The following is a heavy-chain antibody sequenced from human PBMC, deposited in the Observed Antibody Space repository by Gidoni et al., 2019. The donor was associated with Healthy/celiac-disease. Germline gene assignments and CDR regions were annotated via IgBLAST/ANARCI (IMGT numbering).Heavy chain of an antibody. CDR1: GFTFSSYS. CDR3: ARIFYGVINPI. D-gene: IGHD3-10*01. V-gene: IGHV3-21*01. Sequence: EVQLVESGGGLVKPGGSLSLSCAASGFTFSSYSMNWVRQAPGKGLEWVSSMSSSSSYIYYADSVKGRFTISRDNAKNSLYLQMNSLRAEDTAVYYCARIFYGVINPIWGQGTLVTVSS. J-gene: IGHJ4*02. CDR2: MSSSSSYI.